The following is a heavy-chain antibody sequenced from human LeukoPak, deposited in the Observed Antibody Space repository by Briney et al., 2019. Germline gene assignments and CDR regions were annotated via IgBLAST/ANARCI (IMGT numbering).Heavy chain of an antibody. V-gene: IGHV3-48*01. J-gene: IGHJ4*02. CDR1: GFTFSSYS. D-gene: IGHD6-19*01. Sequence: GGSLRLSCAASGFTFSSYSMNWVRQAPGKGLEWVSHISSSSSTIYYADSVKGRFTISRDNAKNSLYLQMNSLRAEDTAVYYCARVRQWLGIDYWGQGTLVTVSS. CDR2: ISSSSSTI. CDR3: ARVRQWLGIDY.